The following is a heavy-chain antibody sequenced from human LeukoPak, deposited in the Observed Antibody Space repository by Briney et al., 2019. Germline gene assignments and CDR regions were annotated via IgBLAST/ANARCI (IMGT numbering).Heavy chain of an antibody. Sequence: GGSLRLSCAASGFTFSNYGMHWVRQVPGKGLEWVAAIWFDGIRKYYADSVKGRLTISRDNSKNTLYLQMNSLRAEDTAVYYCARDLEDSSPFGAFDMWGQGTMVTVSS. J-gene: IGHJ3*02. CDR1: GFTFSNYG. CDR3: ARDLEDSSPFGAFDM. V-gene: IGHV3-33*01. CDR2: IWFDGIRK. D-gene: IGHD3-22*01.